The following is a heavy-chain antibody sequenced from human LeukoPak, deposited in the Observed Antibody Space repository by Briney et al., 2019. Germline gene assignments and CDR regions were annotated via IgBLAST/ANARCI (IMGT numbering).Heavy chain of an antibody. CDR2: IYYSGST. V-gene: IGHV4-39*01. J-gene: IGHJ5*02. CDR3: ARFGSYPNWFDP. Sequence: SETLSLACTVSGGSISSSSYYWGWIRQPPGKGLEWIGSIYYSGSTYYNPSLKSRVTISVDTSKNQFSLKLSSVTAADTAVYYCARFGSYPNWFDPWGQGTLVTVSS. D-gene: IGHD1-26*01. CDR1: GGSISSSSYY.